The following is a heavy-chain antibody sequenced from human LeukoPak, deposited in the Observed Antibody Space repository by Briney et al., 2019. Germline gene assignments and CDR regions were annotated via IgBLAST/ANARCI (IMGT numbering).Heavy chain of an antibody. D-gene: IGHD4-23*01. V-gene: IGHV3-49*03. J-gene: IGHJ4*02. CDR1: GFTFGDYA. Sequence: GGSLRLSCTASGFTFGDYAMSWFRQAPGKGLEWVGFIRAKTYSGTTQYAASVKDRFTISRDDSKSIAYLQMNSLKTEDTAVYYCARADYGGNAGGFWGQGTLVTVSS. CDR2: IRAKTYSGTT. CDR3: ARADYGGNAGGF.